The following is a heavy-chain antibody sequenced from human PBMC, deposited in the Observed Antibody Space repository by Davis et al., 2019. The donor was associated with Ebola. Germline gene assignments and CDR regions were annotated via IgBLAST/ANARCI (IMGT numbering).Heavy chain of an antibody. D-gene: IGHD6-19*01. V-gene: IGHV1-46*01. CDR3: ARAAPVAGIFDY. CDR1: GGTFSSYA. J-gene: IGHJ4*02. Sequence: ASVKVSCKASGGTFSSYAISWVRQAPGQGLEWMGIINPSGGSTSYAQKFQGRVTMTRDTSTSTVYMELSSLRSEDTAVYYCARAAPVAGIFDYWGQGTLVTVSS. CDR2: INPSGGST.